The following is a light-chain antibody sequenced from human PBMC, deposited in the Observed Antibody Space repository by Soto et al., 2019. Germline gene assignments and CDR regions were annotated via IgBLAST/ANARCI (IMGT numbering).Light chain of an antibody. CDR2: STN. CDR1: SGSVSTSYY. Sequence: QTVVTQEPSFSVSPGGTVTLTCGLSSGSVSTSYYPSWYQQTPGQAPRTLIYSTNTRSSGVPDRFSGSILGNKAALTITGAQADDESEYYCVLYMGSGIPVVFGGGTKLTVL. CDR3: VLYMGSGIPVV. V-gene: IGLV8-61*01. J-gene: IGLJ2*01.